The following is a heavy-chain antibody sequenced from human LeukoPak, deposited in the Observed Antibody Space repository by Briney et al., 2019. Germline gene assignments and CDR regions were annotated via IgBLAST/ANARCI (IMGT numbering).Heavy chain of an antibody. D-gene: IGHD3-10*01. Sequence: ASVKVSCKASGYTFTNYYIHWVRQASGQGLEWMGTINPSVGTTRSAKGRASLTRDTSTSTVYMALSTLRSEDTAVYYCARSVFPYYSGSGSPYNVDVRQNSYFDFWGQGTLVTVSS. J-gene: IGHJ4*02. CDR2: INPSVGTT. V-gene: IGHV1-46*01. CDR1: GYTFTNYY. CDR3: ARSVFPYYSGSGSPYNVDVRQNSYFDF.